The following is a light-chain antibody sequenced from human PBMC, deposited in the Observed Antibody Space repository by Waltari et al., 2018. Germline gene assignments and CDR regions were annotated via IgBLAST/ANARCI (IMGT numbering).Light chain of an antibody. V-gene: IGLV2-14*03. CDR1: TSDVGGYDY. Sequence: HSALTQPGSVSGSPGQSITISCTGTTSDVGGYDYVSWYQHYPGEAPKLLLYDVANRPSGVAKRFSGSKSGSTASLTISGLQAEDEALYYCTSNTTSSTLVFGGGTKVTVL. J-gene: IGLJ3*02. CDR2: DVA. CDR3: TSNTTSSTLV.